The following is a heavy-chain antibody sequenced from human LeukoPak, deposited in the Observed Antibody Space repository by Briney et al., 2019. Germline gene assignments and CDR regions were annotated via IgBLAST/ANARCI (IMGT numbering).Heavy chain of an antibody. D-gene: IGHD3-10*01. Sequence: GGSLRLSCAASGFTFSSYWMHWVRQAPGKGLVWVSRINSDGSSTSYADPVKGRFTISRDNAKNTLYLQMNSLRAEDTAVYYCARAYGSGLVDYWGQGTLVTVSS. CDR1: GFTFSSYW. CDR3: ARAYGSGLVDY. V-gene: IGHV3-74*01. J-gene: IGHJ4*02. CDR2: INSDGSST.